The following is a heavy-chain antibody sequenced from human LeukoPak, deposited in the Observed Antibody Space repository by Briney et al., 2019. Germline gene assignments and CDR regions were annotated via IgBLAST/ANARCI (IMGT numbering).Heavy chain of an antibody. CDR1: AFIISDNF. J-gene: IGHJ4*02. CDR2: IYRDGST. Sequence: GGSLRLSCAASAFIISDNFMNWVRQAPGKGLEWVSVIYRDGSTYYADSVKGRFTISRDNSKNTLYLQMNSLRADDTAVDYCARDSSGTQVFDLWGPGTLVTVSS. V-gene: IGHV3-53*01. CDR3: ARDSSGTQVFDL. D-gene: IGHD6-19*01.